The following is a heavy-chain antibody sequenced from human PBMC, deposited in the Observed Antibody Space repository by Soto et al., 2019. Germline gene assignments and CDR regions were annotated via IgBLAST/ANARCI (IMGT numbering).Heavy chain of an antibody. Sequence: QVQLVQSGAEVKKSGSSVRVSCKASGGTFNSYTLSWVRQAPGQRLEWMGRIIPMLSMSTYAQKFQGRVSIIADKSTNTVYLDLSSLRSDDKAIYYCATSYGSGSRHFDYWGKGKLVTVSS. CDR3: ATSYGSGSRHFDY. CDR1: GGTFNSYT. CDR2: IIPMLSMS. J-gene: IGHJ4*02. D-gene: IGHD3-10*01. V-gene: IGHV1-69*02.